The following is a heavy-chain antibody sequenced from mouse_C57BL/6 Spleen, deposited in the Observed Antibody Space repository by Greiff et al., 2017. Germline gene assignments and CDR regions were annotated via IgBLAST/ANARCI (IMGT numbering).Heavy chain of an antibody. V-gene: IGHV1-61*01. CDR1: GYTFTSYW. Sequence: QVQLQQPGAELVRPGSSVKLSCKASGYTFTSYWMDWVKQRPGQGLEWIGNIYPSDSETHYNQKFKDKATLTVDKSSSTAYMQLSSLTSEDSAVYYCARGTTVVAGPDYWGQGTTLTVSS. J-gene: IGHJ2*01. CDR2: IYPSDSET. CDR3: ARGTTVVAGPDY. D-gene: IGHD1-1*01.